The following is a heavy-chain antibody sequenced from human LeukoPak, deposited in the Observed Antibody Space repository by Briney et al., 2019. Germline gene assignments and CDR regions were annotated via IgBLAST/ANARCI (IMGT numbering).Heavy chain of an antibody. CDR2: IYYSGST. V-gene: IGHV4-39*07. D-gene: IGHD3-10*01. CDR3: ARDGGGSGSYLNTYYFDY. CDR1: GGSISSSSYY. Sequence: PSETLSLTCTVSGGSISSSSYYWGWIRQPPGKGLEWIGSIYYSGSTYYNPSLKSRVTISVDTSKNQFSLKLSSVTTADTAVYYCARDGGGSGSYLNTYYFDYWGQGTLVTVSS. J-gene: IGHJ4*02.